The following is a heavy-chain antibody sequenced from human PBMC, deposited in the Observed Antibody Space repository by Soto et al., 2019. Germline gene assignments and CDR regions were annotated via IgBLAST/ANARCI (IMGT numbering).Heavy chain of an antibody. CDR1: GYTFTSYD. CDR3: ARGDYDILTGCYYYYDMDV. Sequence: QVQLVQSGAEVKKPGASVKVSCKASGYTFTSYDINWVRQATGQGLEWMGWMNPNSGNTGYAQKFQGRVTMTRNTSISTAYMELSSLRSEDTAVYYCARGDYDILTGCYYYYDMDVWGKGTTVTVSS. D-gene: IGHD3-9*01. CDR2: MNPNSGNT. J-gene: IGHJ6*03. V-gene: IGHV1-8*01.